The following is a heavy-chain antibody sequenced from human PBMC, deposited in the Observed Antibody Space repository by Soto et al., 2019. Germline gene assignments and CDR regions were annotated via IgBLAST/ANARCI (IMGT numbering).Heavy chain of an antibody. D-gene: IGHD3-10*01. V-gene: IGHV3-30*18. CDR2: ISYDGSNK. J-gene: IGHJ6*04. CDR3: AKGIIGYYYGSGSYWHYYYYGMDV. Sequence: GGSLRLSCAASEFTFSSYGMHWVRQAPGKGLEWVAVISYDGSNKYYADSVKGRFTISRDNSKNTLYLQMNSLRAEDTVVYYCAKGIIGYYYGSGSYWHYYYYGMDVWGKGTTVTVSS. CDR1: EFTFSSYG.